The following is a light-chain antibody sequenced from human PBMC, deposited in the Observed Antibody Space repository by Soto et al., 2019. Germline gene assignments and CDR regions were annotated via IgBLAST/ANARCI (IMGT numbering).Light chain of an antibody. V-gene: IGKV3-20*01. CDR2: GAS. Sequence: EIVLTQSPGTLSLSPGERATLSCRASQSVSSSYLAWYQQKPGQAPRLIMYGASSRATGIPGRLSGSGSGTDFTLTISRLEPVDFAVYYCQQYNSPPYTFGQGTRLEIK. CDR3: QQYNSPPYT. CDR1: QSVSSSY. J-gene: IGKJ2*01.